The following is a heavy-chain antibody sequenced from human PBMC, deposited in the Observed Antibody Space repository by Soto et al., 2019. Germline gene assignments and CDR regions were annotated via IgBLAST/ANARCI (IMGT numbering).Heavy chain of an antibody. CDR3: AREKVGDFWSGYWNYYYYYMDV. CDR2: INSDGSST. V-gene: IGHV3-74*01. CDR1: GFTFSSYW. D-gene: IGHD3-3*01. Sequence: GGSLRLSCAASGFTFSSYWMHWVRQAPGKGLVWVSRINSDGSSTSYADSVKGRFTISRDNAKNTLYLQMNSLRAEDTAVYYWAREKVGDFWSGYWNYYYYYMDVWGKGTTVTVSS. J-gene: IGHJ6*03.